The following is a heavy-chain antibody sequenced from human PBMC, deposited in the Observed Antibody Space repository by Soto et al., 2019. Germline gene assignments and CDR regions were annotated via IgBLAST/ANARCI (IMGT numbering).Heavy chain of an antibody. CDR1: PVTFSRYT. CDR2: ISSSSSYR. V-gene: IGHV3-21*01. CDR3: ARTAGPVDKHFDY. D-gene: IGHD2-15*01. Sequence: PGRALRDPCAVSPVTFSRYTMHYVRKVIEKRVEGVPSISSSSSYRYYAASVQGRFTISRDNAKNSLYLQLNSLRAGVTAVYSSARTAGPVDKHFDYWGQG. J-gene: IGHJ4*02.